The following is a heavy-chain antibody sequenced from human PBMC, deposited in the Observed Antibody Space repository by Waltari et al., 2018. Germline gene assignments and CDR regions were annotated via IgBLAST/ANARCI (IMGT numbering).Heavy chain of an antibody. CDR1: GFTFSSYW. J-gene: IGHJ4*02. Sequence: EVQLVESGGGLVQPGGSLRLSCAASGFTFSSYWVSWVRQAPGMGLARVANIKQDGSEKYYVDSVKGRFTISRDNAKNSLYLQMNSLRAEDTAVYYCARAMHIVVVTAILGPFDYWGQGTLVTVSS. CDR2: IKQDGSEK. V-gene: IGHV3-7*01. CDR3: ARAMHIVVVTAILGPFDY. D-gene: IGHD2-21*02.